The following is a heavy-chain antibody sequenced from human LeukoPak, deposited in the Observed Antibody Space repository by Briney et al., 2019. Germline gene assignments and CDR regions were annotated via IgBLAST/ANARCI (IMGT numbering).Heavy chain of an antibody. CDR1: GFTVSSNY. Sequence: GGSLRLSCAASGFTVSSNYMSWVRQAPGKGLEWVSVVYSGGSTHYADSVKGRFTISRDNSKNTLYLHMNSLRAEDTAVYYCASADRGSYYSGFDYWGQGTLVTVSS. CDR3: ASADRGSYYSGFDY. J-gene: IGHJ4*02. CDR2: VYSGGST. D-gene: IGHD1-26*01. V-gene: IGHV3-66*01.